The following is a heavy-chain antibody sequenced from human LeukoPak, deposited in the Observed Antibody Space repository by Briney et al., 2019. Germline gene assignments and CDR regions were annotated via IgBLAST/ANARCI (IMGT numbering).Heavy chain of an antibody. J-gene: IGHJ5*02. CDR3: ARDRPIWFGELLQFDP. D-gene: IGHD3-10*01. Sequence: ASVKVSCKASGYTFTSYGISGVRQAPAQGLEWVGWISAYNGNTNYAQKLQGRVTMTTDTSTSTAYMELRSLRSDDTAVYYCARDRPIWFGELLQFDPWGQGTLVTVSS. V-gene: IGHV1-18*01. CDR1: GYTFTSYG. CDR2: ISAYNGNT.